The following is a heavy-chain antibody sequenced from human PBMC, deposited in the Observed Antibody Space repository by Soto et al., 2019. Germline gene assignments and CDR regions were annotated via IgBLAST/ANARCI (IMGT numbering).Heavy chain of an antibody. J-gene: IGHJ5*02. CDR3: ARVKLGGYNYGTSVNWFDP. CDR2: ISAYNGNT. Sequence: QVQLVQSGAEVKKPGASVKVSCKASGYTFTSYGISWVRQAPGQGLEWMGWISAYNGNTNYAQKLQGRVTMTTDTATSTAYMELWSLRSDDTAVYYCARVKLGGYNYGTSVNWFDPWGQGTLGTVSS. CDR1: GYTFTSYG. V-gene: IGHV1-18*01. D-gene: IGHD5-18*01.